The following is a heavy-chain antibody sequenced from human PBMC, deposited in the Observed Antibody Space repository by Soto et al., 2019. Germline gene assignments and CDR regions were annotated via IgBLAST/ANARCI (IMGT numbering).Heavy chain of an antibody. CDR3: ARALLFDP. V-gene: IGHV4-34*01. D-gene: IGHD2-21*02. J-gene: IGHJ5*02. Sequence: SENLSLTCAVYGGSFSDYYWSWIRQPPGKGLEWIGEINHSGSTDYNPSLKSRVTILVDTSKNQFSLKLNSVTAADTAVYYCARALLFDPLSEGTLDTVSS. CDR2: INHSGST. CDR1: GGSFSDYY.